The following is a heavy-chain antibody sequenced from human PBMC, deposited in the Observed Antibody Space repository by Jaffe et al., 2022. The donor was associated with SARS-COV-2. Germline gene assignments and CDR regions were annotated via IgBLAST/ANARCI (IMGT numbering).Heavy chain of an antibody. CDR3: ARDSAHTDYGGNSVYPYYYYGMDV. D-gene: IGHD4-17*01. J-gene: IGHJ6*02. V-gene: IGHV3-33*01. CDR2: IWYDGSNK. Sequence: QVQLVESGGGVVQPGRSLRLSCAASGFTFSSYGMHWVRQAPGKGLEWVAVIWYDGSNKYYADSVKGRFTISRDNSKNTLYLQMNSLRAEDTAVYYCARDSAHTDYGGNSVYPYYYYGMDVWGQGTTVTVSS. CDR1: GFTFSSYG.